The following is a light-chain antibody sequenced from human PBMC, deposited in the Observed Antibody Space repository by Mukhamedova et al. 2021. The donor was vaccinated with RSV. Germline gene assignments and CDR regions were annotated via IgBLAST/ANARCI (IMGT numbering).Light chain of an antibody. CDR1: SSNIGAGYD. CDR2: GNS. V-gene: IGLV1-40*01. J-gene: IGLJ1*01. Sequence: GSSSNIGAGYDVHWYQQLPGTAPKLLIYGNSNRPSGVPDRFSGSKSGTPASLAITGLQAEDEADYYCQSYDSSLSVLYVFGTGT. CDR3: QSYDSSLSVLYV.